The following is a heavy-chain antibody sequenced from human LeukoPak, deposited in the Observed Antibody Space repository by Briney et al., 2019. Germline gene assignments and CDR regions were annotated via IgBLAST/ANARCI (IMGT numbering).Heavy chain of an antibody. Sequence: PGGSLRLSCMASGFTLSDYYMIWVRQTPGKGLEWVANIKQDGSERNYVGSVKGRFTISRDNAKNSLYLQMNRLSDEDTAVYYCARGGRQGTGDYWGQGTLVTVSS. J-gene: IGHJ4*02. CDR3: ARGGRQGTGDY. CDR2: IKQDGSER. CDR1: GFTLSDYY. D-gene: IGHD1-14*01. V-gene: IGHV3-7*05.